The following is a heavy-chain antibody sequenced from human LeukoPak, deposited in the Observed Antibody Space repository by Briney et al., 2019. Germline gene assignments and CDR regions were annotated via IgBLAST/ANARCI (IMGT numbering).Heavy chain of an antibody. J-gene: IGHJ4*02. D-gene: IGHD2-2*01. CDR3: AKDPRVVPASSGNY. CDR2: IRYDGSNK. Sequence: GGSLRLSCAASGFTFSSYGMHWVRQAPGKGLEGVAFIRYDGSNKYYADSVKGRFTISRDNSKNTLYLQMNSLRAEDTAVYYCAKDPRVVPASSGNYWGQGTLVTVSS. CDR1: GFTFSSYG. V-gene: IGHV3-30*02.